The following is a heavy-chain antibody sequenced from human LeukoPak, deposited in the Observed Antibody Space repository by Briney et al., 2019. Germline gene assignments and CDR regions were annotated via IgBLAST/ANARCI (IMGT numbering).Heavy chain of an antibody. J-gene: IGHJ4*02. CDR2: ISGSGGST. D-gene: IGHD3-16*01. CDR1: GFTFSSYA. Sequence: GGSLRLSCAASGFTFSSYAMSWVRQAPGKGLEWVSAISGSGGSTYYADSVKGRFTISRDNSRDTLYLQMNSLRAEDTAVYYCAKGYYDYVWGSYYFDYWGQGTLVTVS. CDR3: AKGYYDYVWGSYYFDY. V-gene: IGHV3-23*01.